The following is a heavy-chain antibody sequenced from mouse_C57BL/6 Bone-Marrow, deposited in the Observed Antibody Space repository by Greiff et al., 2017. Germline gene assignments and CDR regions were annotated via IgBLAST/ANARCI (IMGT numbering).Heavy chain of an antibody. CDR1: GYTFTSYW. J-gene: IGHJ2*01. CDR3: AKEEASGSNDFDD. V-gene: IGHV1-53*01. Sequence: QVQLQQPGTELVKPGASVKLSCKASGYTFTSYWMHWVKQRPGQGLEWIGNINPSNGGTNYNEKFKSKATLTVDKSSSTAYMPLSNLTSEDSAVYYCAKEEASGSNDFDDWGQGTTLTVSS. D-gene: IGHD1-1*01. CDR2: INPSNGGT.